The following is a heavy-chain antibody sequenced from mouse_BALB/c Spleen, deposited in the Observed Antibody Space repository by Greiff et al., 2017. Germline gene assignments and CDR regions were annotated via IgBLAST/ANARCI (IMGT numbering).Heavy chain of an antibody. CDR1: GYTFTDYY. CDR2: IYPGSGNT. CDR3: ASGLITGAWFAY. J-gene: IGHJ3*01. V-gene: IGHV1-84*02. Sequence: VQGVESGPELVKPGASVKISCKASGYTFTDYYINWVKQKPGQGLEWIGWIYPGSGNTKYNEKFKGKATLTVDTSSSTAYMQLSSLTSEDTAVYFCASGLITGAWFAYWGQGTLVTVSA. D-gene: IGHD2-4*01.